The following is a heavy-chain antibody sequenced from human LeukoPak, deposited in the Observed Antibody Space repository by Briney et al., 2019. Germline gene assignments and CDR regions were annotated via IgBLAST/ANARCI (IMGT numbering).Heavy chain of an antibody. J-gene: IGHJ4*02. CDR1: GGSISSSNW. CDR3: AREVMELEWLFFDY. Sequence: SETLSLTCAVSGGSISSSNWWSWVRQPPGKGLEWIGEIYHSGSTNYIPSLKSRVTISVDTSKNQFSLKLSSVTAADTAVYYCAREVMELEWLFFDYWGQGTLVTVSS. CDR2: IYHSGST. V-gene: IGHV4-4*02. D-gene: IGHD3-3*01.